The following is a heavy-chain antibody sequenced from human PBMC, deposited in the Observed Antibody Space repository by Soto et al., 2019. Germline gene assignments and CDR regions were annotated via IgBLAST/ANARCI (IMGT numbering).Heavy chain of an antibody. CDR3: ASGHYDVLTGYYVRYYDY. Sequence: PSETLSLTCSVSGGSVRSADYFWSWIRQPPGKALEWMGYISHSGTTYYNPSLKSRLAISIDTSNKQFSLSLRSVTAAYTATYYCASGHYDVLTGYYVRYYDYWGRVTLFIFSS. CDR1: GGSVRSADYF. CDR2: ISHSGTT. D-gene: IGHD3-9*01. J-gene: IGHJ4*02. V-gene: IGHV4-30-4*01.